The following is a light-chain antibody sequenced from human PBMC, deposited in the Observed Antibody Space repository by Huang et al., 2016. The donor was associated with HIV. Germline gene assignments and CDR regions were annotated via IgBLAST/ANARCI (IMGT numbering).Light chain of an antibody. CDR3: QQVYSIPWT. J-gene: IGKJ1*01. CDR2: AAS. V-gene: IGKV1-39*01. CDR1: QSINSY. Sequence: DIQMTQSPSSLSASVGDRVTITCRASQSINSYLNWYQQKPEKAPKLLIYAASSLQSGGPSRFSGSGSGTDFTLTISSLQPEDFATYCCQQVYSIPWTFGQGTKVEIK.